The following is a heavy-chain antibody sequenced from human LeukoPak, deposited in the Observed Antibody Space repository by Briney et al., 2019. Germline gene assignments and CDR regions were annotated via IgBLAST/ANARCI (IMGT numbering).Heavy chain of an antibody. Sequence: SETLSLTCTVSGGSISSSSYYWGWIRQPRGKGLEWIGSIYYSGSTYYNPSLKSRVTISVDTSKNQFSLKLSSVTAADTAVYYCARSLVGATLIDYWGQGTLVTVSS. CDR2: IYYSGST. CDR3: ARSLVGATLIDY. J-gene: IGHJ4*02. V-gene: IGHV4-39*01. CDR1: GGSISSSSYY. D-gene: IGHD1-26*01.